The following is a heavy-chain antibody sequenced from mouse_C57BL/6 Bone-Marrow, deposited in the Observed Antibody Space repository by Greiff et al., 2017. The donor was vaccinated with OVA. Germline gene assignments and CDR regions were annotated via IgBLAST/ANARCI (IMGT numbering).Heavy chain of an antibody. V-gene: IGHV1-64*01. Sequence: QVQLQQSGAELVKPGASVKLSCTASGFTFTSYWMHWVKQRPEQGLEWIGMLHPNSGSTKYHEKFKGKATLTADTSSSTAYMQLSSLTSEDSAVYYCARDGRDWDIDDWGTGTTVTVSS. CDR1: GFTFTSYW. CDR2: LHPNSGST. J-gene: IGHJ1*03. D-gene: IGHD1-1*01. CDR3: ARDGRDWDIDD.